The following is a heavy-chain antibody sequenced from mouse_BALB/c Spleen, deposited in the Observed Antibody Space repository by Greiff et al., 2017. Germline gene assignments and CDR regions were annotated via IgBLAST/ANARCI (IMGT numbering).Heavy chain of an antibody. V-gene: IGHV3-2*02. CDR2: ISYSGST. CDR1: GYSITSDYA. D-gene: IGHD2-1*01. Sequence: EVKLMESGPGLVKPSQSLSLTCTVTGYSITSDYAWNWIRQFPGNKLEWMGYISYSGSTSYNPSLKSRISITRDTSKNQFFLQLNSVTTEDTATYYCARAGDYGNPFAYWGQGTLVTVSA. CDR3: ARAGDYGNPFAY. J-gene: IGHJ3*01.